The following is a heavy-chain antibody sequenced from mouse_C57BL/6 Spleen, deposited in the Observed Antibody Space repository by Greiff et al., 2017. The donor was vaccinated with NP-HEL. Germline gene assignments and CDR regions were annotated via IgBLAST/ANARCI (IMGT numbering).Heavy chain of an antibody. V-gene: IGHV3-8*01. D-gene: IGHD2-3*01. CDR3: ARFRDDGYLPYYAMDY. CDR2: ISYSGST. J-gene: IGHJ4*01. Sequence: EVQLQQSGPGLAKPSQTLSLTCSVTGYSITSDYWNWIRKFPGNKLEYMGYISYSGSTYYNPSLKSRISITRDTSKNQYYLQLNSVTTEDTATYYCARFRDDGYLPYYAMDYWGQGTSVTVSS. CDR1: GYSITSDY.